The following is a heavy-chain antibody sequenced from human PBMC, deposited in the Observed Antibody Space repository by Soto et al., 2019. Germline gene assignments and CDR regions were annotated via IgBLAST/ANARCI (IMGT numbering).Heavy chain of an antibody. V-gene: IGHV1-69*06. CDR3: ASKALTSTPGLPHDAFDI. Sequence: GASVKVSCKASGGTFSSYAISWVRQAPGQGLEWMGGIIPIFGTANYAQKFQGRVTITADKSTSTVYMELSSLRSEDTAVYYCASKALTSTPGLPHDAFDIWGQGTMVTVSS. D-gene: IGHD7-27*01. CDR2: IIPIFGTA. CDR1: GGTFSSYA. J-gene: IGHJ3*02.